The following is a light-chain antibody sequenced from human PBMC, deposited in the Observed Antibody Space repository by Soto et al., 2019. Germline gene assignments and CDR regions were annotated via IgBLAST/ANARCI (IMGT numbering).Light chain of an antibody. CDR1: QSVSSYY. V-gene: IGKV3-20*01. J-gene: IGKJ1*01. Sequence: EIVLTQSPAILSLSPGERATLSCRASQSVSSYYLAWYQQKPGQAPRLLIFGASSRATGIPDRFSGSGSGTDFTLTISRLEPEDFGVYSCQQYGTSLPTFGQGTKVDIK. CDR2: GAS. CDR3: QQYGTSLPT.